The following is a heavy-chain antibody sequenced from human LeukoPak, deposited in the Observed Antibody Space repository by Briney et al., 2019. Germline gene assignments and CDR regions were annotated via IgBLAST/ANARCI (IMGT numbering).Heavy chain of an antibody. D-gene: IGHD2-2*02. J-gene: IGHJ6*03. CDR2: IKPDGSEK. CDR3: ARGVCTSTSCYTRGDV. V-gene: IGHV3-7*01. Sequence: GGSLRLSCAAAGITFSSNWMSWVRQAPGKGLEWVANIKPDGSEKYYVDSVKGRFTISRDNAKNSLYLQMNSLRADDSAVYYSARGVCTSTSCYTRGDVWGKGTMVTVSS. CDR1: GITFSSNW.